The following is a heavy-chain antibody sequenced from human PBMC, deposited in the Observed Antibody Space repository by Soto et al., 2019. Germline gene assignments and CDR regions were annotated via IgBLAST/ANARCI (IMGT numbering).Heavy chain of an antibody. Sequence: EVQLVESGGGLVQPGGSLRLSCAASGVTVSSNYMSWVRQAPGKGLEWVSVIYSGGSTDYADSVKGRFTDSRDNSKNTLYLQMNSLRAEDTAVYYCARHGYNYGGGYFDYWGQGTLVTVSS. CDR1: GVTVSSNY. J-gene: IGHJ4*02. D-gene: IGHD5-18*01. CDR2: IYSGGST. V-gene: IGHV3-66*04. CDR3: ARHGYNYGGGYFDY.